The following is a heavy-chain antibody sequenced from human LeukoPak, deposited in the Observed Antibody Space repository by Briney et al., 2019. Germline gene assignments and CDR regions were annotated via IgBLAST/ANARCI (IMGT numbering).Heavy chain of an antibody. CDR2: IYYSGST. CDR3: ARQREYCSGVSCYSDVFDI. CDR1: GFSLSTSGVG. Sequence: SGPTLVNPTQTLTLTCTFSGFSLSTSGVGVGWIRQPPGKGLECIGYIYYSGSTNYNPSLKSRVTISVDTSKNQFSLRLSSVTAADTAVYYCARQREYCSGVSCYSDVFDIWGQGTMVTVSS. J-gene: IGHJ3*02. D-gene: IGHD2-15*01. V-gene: IGHV4-61*05.